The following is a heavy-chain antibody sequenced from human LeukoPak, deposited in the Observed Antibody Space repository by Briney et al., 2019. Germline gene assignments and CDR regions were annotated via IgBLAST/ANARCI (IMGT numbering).Heavy chain of an antibody. CDR2: IYYSGST. V-gene: IGHV4-39*01. D-gene: IGHD4-17*01. J-gene: IGHJ2*01. Sequence: SETLSLTCTVPGGSISSSSYYWGWIRQPPGKGLEWIGSIYYSGSTYYNPSLKSRVTISVDTSKNQFSLKLSSVTAADTAVYYCAGHYGDYLWYFDLWGRGTLVTVSS. CDR3: AGHYGDYLWYFDL. CDR1: GGSISSSSYY.